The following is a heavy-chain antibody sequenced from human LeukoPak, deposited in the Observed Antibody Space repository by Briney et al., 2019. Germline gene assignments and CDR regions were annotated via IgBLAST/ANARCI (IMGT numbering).Heavy chain of an antibody. CDR3: AKDWGVGIAAAGN. V-gene: IGHV3-30*18. J-gene: IGHJ4*02. CDR2: ISYDGSNK. Sequence: PGGSLRLSCAASGFTFSSYGMHWVRQAPGKGLEWVAVISYDGSNKFYADSVKGRFTISRDNSKNTLYLQMNSLRAEDTAVYYCAKDWGVGIAAAGNWGQGTLVTVSS. D-gene: IGHD6-13*01. CDR1: GFTFSSYG.